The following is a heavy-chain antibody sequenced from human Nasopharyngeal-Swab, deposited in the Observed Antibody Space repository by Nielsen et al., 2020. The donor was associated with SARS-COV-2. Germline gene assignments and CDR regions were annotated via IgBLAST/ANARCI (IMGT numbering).Heavy chain of an antibody. CDR3: AGRHYDFWSGYYRGVYYFDY. D-gene: IGHD3-3*01. Sequence: SETLSLTCTVSGGSISSSSYYWGWIRQPPGKGLEWIGSIYYSGSTYYNPSLKSRVTISVDTSKNQFSLKLSSVTAADTAVYYCAGRHYDFWSGYYRGVYYFDYWGQGTLVTVSS. CDR2: IYYSGST. V-gene: IGHV4-39*01. CDR1: GGSISSSSYY. J-gene: IGHJ4*02.